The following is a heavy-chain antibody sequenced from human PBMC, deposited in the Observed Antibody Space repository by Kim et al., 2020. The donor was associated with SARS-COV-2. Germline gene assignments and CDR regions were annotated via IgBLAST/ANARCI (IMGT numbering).Heavy chain of an antibody. J-gene: IGHJ1*01. Sequence: SETLSLTCTVSGGSISSSSYYWGWIRQPPGKGLEWIGNIYYSGSTYYNPSLKSRVTISVDTSKNQFSLKLSSVTAADTAVYYCARQGSPYGDYGAGYFQHWGQGTLVTVSS. CDR2: IYYSGST. CDR3: ARQGSPYGDYGAGYFQH. V-gene: IGHV4-39*01. CDR1: GGSISSSSYY. D-gene: IGHD4-17*01.